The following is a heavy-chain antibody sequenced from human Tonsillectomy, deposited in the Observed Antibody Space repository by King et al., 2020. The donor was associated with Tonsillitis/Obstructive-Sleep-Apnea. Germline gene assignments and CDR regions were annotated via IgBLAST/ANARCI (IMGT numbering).Heavy chain of an antibody. V-gene: IGHV3-7*04. CDR2: RKQDGSEK. J-gene: IGHJ4*02. CDR3: ARRVPANTVFDY. Sequence: VQLVESGGGLVQPGGSLRLSCAASGFTFSTYWMSWVRQAPGKGLEWVANRKQDGSEKYDVDSVKGRFTISRDNSNNSLYLQMNSLRAEDTAVYYCARRVPANTVFDYWGQGALVTVSS. D-gene: IGHD4-11*01. CDR1: GFTFSTYW.